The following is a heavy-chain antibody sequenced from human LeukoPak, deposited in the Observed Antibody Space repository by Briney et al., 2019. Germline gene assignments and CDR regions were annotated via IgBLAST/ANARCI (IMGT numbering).Heavy chain of an antibody. Sequence: GRSLRLSCAASGFTFSSYGMHWVRQAPGKGLEWVAVISYDGSNKYYADSVKGRFTISRDNSKNTLYLQMNSLRAEDTAVYYCAGGVTVTTDFDYWGQGTLVTVSS. J-gene: IGHJ4*02. CDR3: AGGVTVTTDFDY. V-gene: IGHV3-30*03. CDR2: ISYDGSNK. D-gene: IGHD4-17*01. CDR1: GFTFSSYG.